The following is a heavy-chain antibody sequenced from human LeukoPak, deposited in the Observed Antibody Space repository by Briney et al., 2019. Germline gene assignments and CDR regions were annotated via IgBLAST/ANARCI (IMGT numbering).Heavy chain of an antibody. Sequence: SETLSLTCTVSGGSISSSSYYWGWIRQPPGKGLEWIGSSYYSGSTCYNPSLKSRVTISVDTSKNQFSLKLSSVTAADTAVYYCARSYYYDSSGYRIWRWADAFDIWGQGTMVTVSS. CDR1: GGSISSSSYY. CDR2: SYYSGST. CDR3: ARSYYYDSSGYRIWRWADAFDI. J-gene: IGHJ3*02. V-gene: IGHV4-39*01. D-gene: IGHD3-22*01.